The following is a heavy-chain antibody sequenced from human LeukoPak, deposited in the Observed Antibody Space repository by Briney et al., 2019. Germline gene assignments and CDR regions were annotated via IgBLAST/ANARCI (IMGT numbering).Heavy chain of an antibody. CDR2: ISSSGSTI. D-gene: IGHD3-10*01. J-gene: IGHJ4*02. CDR1: GFTFSNAW. V-gene: IGHV3-11*04. CDR3: ASGSGSYYNVNPFDY. Sequence: GGSLRLSCAASGFTFSNAWMSWVRQAPGKGLEWVSYISSSGSTIYYADSVKGRFTISRDNAKNSLYLQMNSLRAEDTAVYYCASGSGSYYNVNPFDYWGQGTLVTVSS.